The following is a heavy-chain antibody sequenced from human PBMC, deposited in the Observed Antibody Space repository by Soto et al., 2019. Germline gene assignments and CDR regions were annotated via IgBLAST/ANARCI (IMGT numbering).Heavy chain of an antibody. D-gene: IGHD3-10*01. Sequence: EVQLVESGGGLVQPGRSLRLSCAASGFTFDDYAMHWVRQAPGKGLEWVSGISWNSGSIGYADSVKGRFTISRDNAKNSLYLQMNSLRGEDTALYYCAKDRDYYGSGSYFDYWGQGTLVTVSS. CDR1: GFTFDDYA. J-gene: IGHJ4*02. CDR2: ISWNSGSI. CDR3: AKDRDYYGSGSYFDY. V-gene: IGHV3-9*01.